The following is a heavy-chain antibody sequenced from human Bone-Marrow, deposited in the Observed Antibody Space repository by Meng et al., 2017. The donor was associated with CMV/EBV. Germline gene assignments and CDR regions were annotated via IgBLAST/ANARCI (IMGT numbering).Heavy chain of an antibody. D-gene: IGHD2-8*01. CDR1: GFTFSSYA. V-gene: IGHV3-23*01. CDR3: AKDFCTYGVCYTHSCPGLSRRGIAAAGAFDY. Sequence: GGSLRLSCAASGFTFSSYAMSWVRQAPGKGLEWVSAISGSGGSTYYADSVKGRFTISRDNSKNTLYLQMNSLRAEDTAVYYCAKDFCTYGVCYTHSCPGLSRRGIAAAGAFDYWGQGTLVTVSS. CDR2: ISGSGGST. J-gene: IGHJ4*02.